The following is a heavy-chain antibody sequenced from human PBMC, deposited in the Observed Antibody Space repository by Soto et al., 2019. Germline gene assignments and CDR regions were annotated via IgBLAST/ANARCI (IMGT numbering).Heavy chain of an antibody. CDR2: VSDEGNNK. V-gene: IGHV3-30*03. J-gene: IGHJ6*02. Sequence: QVQLVESGGVVVQPGRSLRLSCAASGFNFNNYNLHWVRQAPGKGLEWVAVVSDEGNNKYYGDSVKGRFTISKDESKTTVYLQMTNLRSEDTAKYYWARAGSTTGQPYSCHYYGMDVWGLGTKVTVSS. CDR3: ARAGSTTGQPYSCHYYGMDV. CDR1: GFNFNNYN. D-gene: IGHD2-2*01.